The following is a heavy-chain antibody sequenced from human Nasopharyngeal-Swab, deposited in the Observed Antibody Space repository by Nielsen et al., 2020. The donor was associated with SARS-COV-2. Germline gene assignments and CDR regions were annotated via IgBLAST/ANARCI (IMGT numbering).Heavy chain of an antibody. Sequence: GESLNLPCQCSGYSLISYWIGRVRQPPGKGQEGMGNFYPGDSDTRYSPSFQGQVTISADKSINTAYLQWSSLKASDTAMYYCARTAIEGGYYRGDAFDIWGQGTMVTVSS. J-gene: IGHJ3*02. CDR3: ARTAIEGGYYRGDAFDI. V-gene: IGHV5-51*01. D-gene: IGHD3-22*01. CDR2: FYPGDSDT. CDR1: GYSLISYW.